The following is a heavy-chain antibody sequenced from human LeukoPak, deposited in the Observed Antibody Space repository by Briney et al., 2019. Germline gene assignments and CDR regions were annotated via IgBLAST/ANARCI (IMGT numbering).Heavy chain of an antibody. CDR1: GGSISSYY. CDR2: IYYSGST. J-gene: IGHJ4*02. D-gene: IGHD6-19*01. Sequence: SETLSLTCTVSGGSISSYYWSWIRQPPGKGLEWIGYIYYSGSTNYNPSLKSRVTISVDTSKNQFSLKLSSVTAADTAVYYCAREHGVEQWLARGYYFDYWGQGTLVTVSS. CDR3: AREHGVEQWLARGYYFDY. V-gene: IGHV4-59*01.